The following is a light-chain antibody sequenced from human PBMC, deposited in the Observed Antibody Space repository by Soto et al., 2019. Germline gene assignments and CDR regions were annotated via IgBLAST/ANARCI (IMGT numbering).Light chain of an antibody. CDR2: EVT. V-gene: IGLV2-8*01. CDR1: SIDVGAYNY. J-gene: IGLJ3*02. Sequence: QSALTQPPSASGSPGQSVTISCTGTSIDVGAYNYVSWYQQHAGKAPKLVIYEVTKRPSGVPDRFSGSKSANTASLTVSGLQAEDDADYYCSSFASSNTWVFGGGTKLIVL. CDR3: SSFASSNTWV.